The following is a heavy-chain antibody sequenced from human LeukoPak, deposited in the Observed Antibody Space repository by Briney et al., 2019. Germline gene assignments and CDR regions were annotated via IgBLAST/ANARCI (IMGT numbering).Heavy chain of an antibody. Sequence: SETLSLTCTVSGGSISSYYWSWIRQPAGKGLEWIGRIYTSGSTNYNPSLKSRVTMSVDTSKKPFSLKLSSLTAADPAAYCSATTTDSGSYYSAFDIWGQGTMVTVSS. D-gene: IGHD1-26*01. J-gene: IGHJ3*02. CDR1: GGSISSYY. V-gene: IGHV4-4*07. CDR2: IYTSGST. CDR3: ATTTDSGSYYSAFDI.